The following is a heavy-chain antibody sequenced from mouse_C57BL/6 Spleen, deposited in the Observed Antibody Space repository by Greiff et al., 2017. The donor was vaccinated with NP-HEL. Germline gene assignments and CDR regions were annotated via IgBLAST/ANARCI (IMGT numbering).Heavy chain of an antibody. CDR1: GFTFSSYT. CDR3: ARPLYYGSSYGNWYFDV. V-gene: IGHV5-9*01. J-gene: IGHJ1*03. Sequence: EVKLMESGGGLVKPGGSLKLSCAASGFTFSSYTMSWVRQTPEKRLEWVATISGGGGNTYYPDSVKGRFTISRDNAKNTLYLQMSSLRSEDTALYYCARPLYYGSSYGNWYFDVWGTGTTVTVSS. D-gene: IGHD1-1*01. CDR2: ISGGGGNT.